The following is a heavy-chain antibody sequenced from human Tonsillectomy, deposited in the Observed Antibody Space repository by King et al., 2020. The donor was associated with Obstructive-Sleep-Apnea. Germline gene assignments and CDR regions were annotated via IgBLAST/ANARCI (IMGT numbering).Heavy chain of an antibody. D-gene: IGHD5-24*01. CDR3: ARVTWRPYYYGMDV. J-gene: IGHJ6*02. Sequence: QVQLVESGPGLVKPSGTLSLTCAVSGDSISSTNLWSWVRQPPGKGLRWIGEIHHSGSTNYNPSLKSRVTISVDKSQNQFSLRLSSVTAADTAVYYCARVTWRPYYYGMDVWGQGTTVTVSS. CDR1: GDSISSTNL. V-gene: IGHV4-4*02. CDR2: IHHSGST.